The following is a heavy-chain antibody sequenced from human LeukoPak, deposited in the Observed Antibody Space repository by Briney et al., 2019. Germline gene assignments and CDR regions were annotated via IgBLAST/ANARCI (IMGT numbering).Heavy chain of an antibody. Sequence: GGSLRLSCAATGFTLGSHAVSWVRQAPGKGLEWVSLISGSGGNTYYADSVKGRFTISRDNSKNTVYLQMNSLTAEDTAVYYCAKALDSSGYYYHYGVDVWGQGTTVTVSS. CDR2: ISGSGGNT. CDR3: AKALDSSGYYYHYGVDV. J-gene: IGHJ6*02. V-gene: IGHV3-23*01. CDR1: GFTLGSHA. D-gene: IGHD6-19*01.